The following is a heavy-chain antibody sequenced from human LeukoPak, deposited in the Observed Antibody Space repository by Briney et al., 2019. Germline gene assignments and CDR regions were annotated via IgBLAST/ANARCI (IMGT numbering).Heavy chain of an antibody. CDR2: INPDGSET. D-gene: IGHD6-25*01. Sequence: GGSLRLSXAASGFTFSDYYMSWIRQAPGRGLEWVGNINPDGSETYYVDSMKGRFTISRDSAKDSVYLQMNTLRVEDTAVYYCLGSADRGWGQGTLVTVSS. CDR1: GFTFSDYY. J-gene: IGHJ4*02. V-gene: IGHV3-7*01. CDR3: LGSADRG.